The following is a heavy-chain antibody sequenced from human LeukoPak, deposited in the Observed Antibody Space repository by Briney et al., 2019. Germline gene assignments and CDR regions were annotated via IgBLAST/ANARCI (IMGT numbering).Heavy chain of an antibody. Sequence: ASVKVSCKASGYTFTSNYIHWVRQAPGQGLEWMGMIYPRDGSTSYAQKFQGRVTMTRNTSISTAYMELSSLRSEDTAVYYCARVSSVAYYDFWSGYYSGPHPYYYYGMDVWGQGTTVTVSS. J-gene: IGHJ6*02. D-gene: IGHD3-3*01. V-gene: IGHV1-46*01. CDR2: IYPRDGST. CDR1: GYTFTSNY. CDR3: ARVSSVAYYDFWSGYYSGPHPYYYYGMDV.